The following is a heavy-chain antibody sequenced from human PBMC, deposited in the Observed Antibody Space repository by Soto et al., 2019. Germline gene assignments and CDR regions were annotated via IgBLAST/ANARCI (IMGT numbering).Heavy chain of an antibody. CDR3: ARDFRPYSGGWSLDAFDI. V-gene: IGHV3-30-3*01. J-gene: IGHJ3*02. Sequence: QVQLVESGGGVVQPGRSLRLSCAASGFTFSSYAMHWVRQAPGKGLEWVAVISYDGSNKYYADSVKGRFTISRDNSKNTLYLQMNGLRAEDTAVYYCARDFRPYSGGWSLDAFDIWGQGTMVTVSS. CDR1: GFTFSSYA. CDR2: ISYDGSNK. D-gene: IGHD6-19*01.